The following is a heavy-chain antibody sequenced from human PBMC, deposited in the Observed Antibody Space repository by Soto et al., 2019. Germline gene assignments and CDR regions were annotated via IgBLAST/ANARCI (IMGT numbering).Heavy chain of an antibody. V-gene: IGHV4-31*03. D-gene: IGHD4-17*01. J-gene: IGHJ5*02. Sequence: QVQLQESGPGLVTPSQALSLTCSVSGGPISSGGYYWSWIPQHPGKGLEWIGYIFYSGATYYNPSLKSRSFISVDTSKNQFSLRLSSVTAADTAVYYCARVQPYDYGANSGWFDPWGQGTLVTVSA. CDR2: IFYSGAT. CDR1: GGPISSGGYY. CDR3: ARVQPYDYGANSGWFDP.